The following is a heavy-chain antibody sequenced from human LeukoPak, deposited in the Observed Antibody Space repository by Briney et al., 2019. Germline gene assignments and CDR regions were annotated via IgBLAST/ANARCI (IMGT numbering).Heavy chain of an antibody. V-gene: IGHV3-23*01. J-gene: IGHJ4*02. CDR1: GFTFSSYE. Sequence: GGSLRLSCAASGFTFSSYEMNWVRQAPGKGLEWVSATSGSGGSTYYADSVQGRFTISRDNSKNTLYLQMNSLRAEDTAVYYCAKDSATPYFDYWGQGTLVTVSS. D-gene: IGHD2-15*01. CDR2: TSGSGGST. CDR3: AKDSATPYFDY.